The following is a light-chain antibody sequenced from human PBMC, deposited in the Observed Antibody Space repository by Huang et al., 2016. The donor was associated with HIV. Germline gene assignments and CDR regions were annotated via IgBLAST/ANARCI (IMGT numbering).Light chain of an antibody. Sequence: EIVLTQSPGSLSLSPGEGATLSCRASQSVNNNYLAWYQQKPGQAPRLLSFSASNRATGIPDRFGGSGSGTDFTLTIRSLEPEDFAMYYCQQYGSSPWTFGQGTKVEVK. CDR3: QQYGSSPWT. J-gene: IGKJ1*01. CDR1: QSVNNNY. CDR2: SAS. V-gene: IGKV3-20*01.